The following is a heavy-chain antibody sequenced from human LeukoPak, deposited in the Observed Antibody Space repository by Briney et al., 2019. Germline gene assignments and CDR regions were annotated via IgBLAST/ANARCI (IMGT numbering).Heavy chain of an antibody. D-gene: IGHD2-2*02. J-gene: IGHJ6*02. V-gene: IGHV4-4*02. CDR3: ATAPILRGEAGEQYKYGMDV. Sequence: SGTLSLTCAVSVGSISSGNWWSWVRQSPGKGLEWIGEVYHNGTPNYNPSLKSRVTISADTYKNHFSLKLTSVTAADTAVYYCATAPILRGEAGEQYKYGMDVWGQGTTVIVSS. CDR1: VGSISSGNW. CDR2: VYHNGTP.